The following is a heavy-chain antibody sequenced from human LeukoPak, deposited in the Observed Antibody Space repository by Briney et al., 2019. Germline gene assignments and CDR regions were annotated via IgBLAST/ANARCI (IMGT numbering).Heavy chain of an antibody. CDR2: TYYRPKWYN. V-gene: IGHV6-1*01. J-gene: IGHJ6*02. CDR1: GDSVSSNSAA. Sequence: PQTLSLTCAISGDSVSSNSAAWNWIRQSPSRGLEWLGRTYYRPKWYNDYAVSVKSRITINPDTSKNQFSLQLNSVTPEDTAVYYCARAPKRPFEGIAAAGTYYYYGMDVWGQGTTVTVSS. CDR3: ARAPKRPFEGIAAAGTYYYYGMDV. D-gene: IGHD6-13*01.